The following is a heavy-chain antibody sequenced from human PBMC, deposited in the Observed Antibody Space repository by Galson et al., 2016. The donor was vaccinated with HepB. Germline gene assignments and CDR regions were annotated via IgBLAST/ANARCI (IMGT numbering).Heavy chain of an antibody. D-gene: IGHD1-26*01. Sequence: SLRLSCAASGFTFSSYAMSWVRQAPGKGLAWVSGISGSTGYTYYADSVKGRFTNSRDNSKNTLYLQMNSLRAEDTAVYYCAKGDPPGADWGQGTLVTVSS. CDR1: GFTFSSYA. J-gene: IGHJ4*02. CDR3: AKGDPPGAD. V-gene: IGHV3-23*01. CDR2: ISGSTGYT.